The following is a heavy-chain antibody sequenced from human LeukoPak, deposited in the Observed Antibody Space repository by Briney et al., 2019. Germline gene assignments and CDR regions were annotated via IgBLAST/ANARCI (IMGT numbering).Heavy chain of an antibody. D-gene: IGHD3-22*01. V-gene: IGHV4-38-2*02. J-gene: IGHJ1*01. CDR3: ARLEDYYDSSGYYYFQH. CDR2: IYHSGST. CDR1: GYSISSGYY. Sequence: PSETLSLTCTVSGYSISSGYYWGWIRQPPGKGLEWIGSIYHSGSTYYNPSLKSRVTISVDTSKNQFSLKLSSVTAADTAVYYCARLEDYYDSSGYYYFQHWGQGTLVTVSS.